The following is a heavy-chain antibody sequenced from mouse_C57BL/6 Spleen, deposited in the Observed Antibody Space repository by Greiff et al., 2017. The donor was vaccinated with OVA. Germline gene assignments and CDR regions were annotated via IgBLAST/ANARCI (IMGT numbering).Heavy chain of an antibody. V-gene: IGHV1-82*01. CDR3: ARRGFYKIYYYAMDY. Sequence: QVQLQQSGPELVKPGASVKISCKASGYAFSSSWMNWVKQRPGKGLEWIGRIYPGDGDTNYNGKFKGKATLTADKSSSTAFMQLSSLTSEDSAVYFCARRGFYKIYYYAMDYWGQGTSVTVSS. CDR1: GYAFSSSW. D-gene: IGHD1-3*01. J-gene: IGHJ4*01. CDR2: IYPGDGDT.